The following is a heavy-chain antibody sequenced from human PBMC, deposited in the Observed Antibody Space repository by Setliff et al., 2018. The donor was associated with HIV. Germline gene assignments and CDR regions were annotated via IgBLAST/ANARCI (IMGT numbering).Heavy chain of an antibody. CDR3: ATDPGRRITFGGVIVNPDY. V-gene: IGHV1-24*01. D-gene: IGHD3-16*02. J-gene: IGHJ4*02. Sequence: ASVKVSCKVFGYTLAALSIHWVRQAPGKGLEWMGGFDPEDGERINAEKFQGRVTMTADTSTDTAYMALSSLTSEDTAVDYCATDPGRRITFGGVIVNPDYWGQGTLVTVSS. CDR2: FDPEDGER. CDR1: GYTLAALS.